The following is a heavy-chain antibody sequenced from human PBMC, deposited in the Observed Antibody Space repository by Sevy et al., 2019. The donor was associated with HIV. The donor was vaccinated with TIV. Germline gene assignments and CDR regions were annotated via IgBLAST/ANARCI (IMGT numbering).Heavy chain of an antibody. Sequence: ASVKVSCKASGYTFTGHYLHWVRQAPGQGLEWMGWIDPISGGTKHAQNFKGRVTMTSDTSISTAYMELSSLRFDDTAMYYCVRIRFQTGAFDSWGQGTLVTVSS. J-gene: IGHJ4*02. D-gene: IGHD7-27*01. CDR3: VRIRFQTGAFDS. V-gene: IGHV1-2*02. CDR1: GYTFTGHY. CDR2: IDPISGGT.